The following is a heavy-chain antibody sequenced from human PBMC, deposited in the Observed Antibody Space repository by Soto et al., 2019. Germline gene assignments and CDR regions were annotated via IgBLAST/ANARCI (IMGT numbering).Heavy chain of an antibody. D-gene: IGHD6-13*01. CDR1: GGSISSSSY. CDR2: IYSIGST. V-gene: IGHV4-39*01. J-gene: IGHJ6*02. Sequence: QLQLQESGPGLVKPSETLSLTCTVSGGSISSSSYWGWIRQPPGKGLEWIGSIYSIGSTYYNPSLTSRVTITVDTSKNQFSLKLSPVTAADTAVYYCRRSSRYSTDVWGQGTTVTVSS. CDR3: RRSSRYSTDV.